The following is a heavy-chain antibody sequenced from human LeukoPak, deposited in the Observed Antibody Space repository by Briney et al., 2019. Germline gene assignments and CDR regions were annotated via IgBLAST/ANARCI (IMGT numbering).Heavy chain of an antibody. Sequence: SVKVSCKSSGGTFNSYTITWVRQAPGQGLEWMGRIIPMLPIANYAQKFQGRVTITADKSTSTAYMELSSLTSENTAVYYCARGDQAGDGIDYWGQGTLVTVSS. V-gene: IGHV1-69*02. CDR2: IIPMLPIA. J-gene: IGHJ4*02. CDR1: GGTFNSYT. CDR3: ARGDQAGDGIDY. D-gene: IGHD2-15*01.